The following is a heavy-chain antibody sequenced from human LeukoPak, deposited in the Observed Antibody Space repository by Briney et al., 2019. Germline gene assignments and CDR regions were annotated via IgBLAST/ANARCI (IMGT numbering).Heavy chain of an antibody. V-gene: IGHV3-7*01. J-gene: IGHJ4*02. D-gene: IGHD3-22*01. CDR3: ARRTGSYFDSTGYPDF. CDR2: IRQDGSEK. Sequence: GGSLRLSCAASGLTFSSYWMSWVRQAPGKGLEWVASIRQDGSEKYYVDSVKGRFTISRDNPKNLLYLRMNSLRAEDTAVYYCARRTGSYFDSTGYPDFWGQGTLVTVSS. CDR1: GLTFSSYW.